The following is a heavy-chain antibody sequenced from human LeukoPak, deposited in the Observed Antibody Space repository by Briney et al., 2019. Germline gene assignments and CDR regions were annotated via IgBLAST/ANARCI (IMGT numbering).Heavy chain of an antibody. V-gene: IGHV3-23*01. CDR3: AKEKYSSSWPFAY. D-gene: IGHD6-13*01. CDR2: LSGSGASP. Sequence: QSGGSLRPSCAASGFTFSSDALSWVRQAPGKGLEWVSTLSGSGASPYYADSVKGRFTISRDNSKNTLYLQMNSLRTEDTAVYYCAKEKYSSSWPFAYWGQGTLVTVSS. J-gene: IGHJ4*02. CDR1: GFTFSSDA.